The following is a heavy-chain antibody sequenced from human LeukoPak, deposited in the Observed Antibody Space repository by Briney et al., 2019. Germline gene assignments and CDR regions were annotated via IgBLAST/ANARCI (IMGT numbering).Heavy chain of an antibody. CDR1: GFTFSSYA. D-gene: IGHD6-13*01. V-gene: IGHV3-30-3*01. J-gene: IGHJ4*02. Sequence: GGSLRLSCAASGFTFSSYAMHWVRQAPGKGLEWVAVISYDGSNKYYADSVKGRFTISRDNSKNTLYLQMNSLRAEDTAVYHCARAGQQLAPFDYWGQGTLVTVSS. CDR2: ISYDGSNK. CDR3: ARAGQQLAPFDY.